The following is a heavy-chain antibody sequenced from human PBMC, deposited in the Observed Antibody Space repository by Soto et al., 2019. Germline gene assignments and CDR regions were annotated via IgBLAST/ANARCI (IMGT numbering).Heavy chain of an antibody. Sequence: QVQLQESGPGLVKPSQTLSLTCTVSGGSISSGGYYWTWIRQHPGKGLEWIGYNYYSGITYYNPSLKSRVSVSLDTSKNQFSLKQSSVTAAGTAVYYCARGSSVAGLYYGMDVWGQGTTVTVSS. CDR3: ARGSSVAGLYYGMDV. J-gene: IGHJ6*02. CDR1: GGSISSGGYY. V-gene: IGHV4-31*03. CDR2: NYYSGIT. D-gene: IGHD6-6*01.